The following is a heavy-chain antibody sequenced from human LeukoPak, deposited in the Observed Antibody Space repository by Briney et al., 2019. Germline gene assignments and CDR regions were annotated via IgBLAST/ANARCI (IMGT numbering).Heavy chain of an antibody. D-gene: IGHD3-3*02. CDR2: ISSGGST. V-gene: IGHV3-66*01. Sequence: PGGSLRLSCVVPGFTVSSNYMSWVRQAPGKGLEWVAVISSGGSTNYADSVKGRFTVSKDNSKNTLYLQMNSLRAEDTAVYYCARDGEAIFGVVQFDYWGQGTLVTVSS. CDR1: GFTVSSNY. J-gene: IGHJ4*02. CDR3: ARDGEAIFGVVQFDY.